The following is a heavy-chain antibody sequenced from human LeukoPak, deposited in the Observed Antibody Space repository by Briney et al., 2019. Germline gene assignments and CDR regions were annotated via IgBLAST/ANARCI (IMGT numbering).Heavy chain of an antibody. J-gene: IGHJ4*02. CDR3: ARPNYDSSGHHDY. CDR1: GFTVSSNY. Sequence: GGSLRLSCAASGFTVSSNYMSWVRQAPGKGLEWVSVIYSGGSTYDADSVKGRLTISRDNSKNTLYLQMNSLRAEDTAVYYCARPNYDSSGHHDYWGQGTLVTVSS. CDR2: IYSGGST. D-gene: IGHD3-22*01. V-gene: IGHV3-66*04.